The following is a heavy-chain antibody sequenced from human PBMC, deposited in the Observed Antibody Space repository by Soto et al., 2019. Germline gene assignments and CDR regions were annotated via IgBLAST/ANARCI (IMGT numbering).Heavy chain of an antibody. V-gene: IGHV3-23*01. CDR1: GFMFSSYV. J-gene: IGHJ4*02. CDR2: ISGSGSRT. Sequence: EVQLLESGGGLVQPGGSRRLSCAASGFMFSSYVMSWVRQAPGKGLEWVSGISGSGSRTYYADPVKGRFSISRDNSKNTLFLQMNSLRVADTAVYDCAVLTTVTEADYWGQGTLVIVPS. CDR3: AVLTTVTEADY. D-gene: IGHD4-17*01.